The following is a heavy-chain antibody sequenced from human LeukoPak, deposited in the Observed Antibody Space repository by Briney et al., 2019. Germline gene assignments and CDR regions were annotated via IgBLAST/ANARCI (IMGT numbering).Heavy chain of an antibody. Sequence: GESLKISCKGSGYTFTTHWIGWVRQMPGKGLEWMGIIYPGDADIKYSPSSQGQVTTSADKSVTTAYLQWSSLKASDTAMYYCARSDYGGNSFDYWGQGTLVTVSS. D-gene: IGHD4-23*01. CDR1: GYTFTTHW. CDR3: ARSDYGGNSFDY. V-gene: IGHV5-51*01. CDR2: IYPGDADI. J-gene: IGHJ4*02.